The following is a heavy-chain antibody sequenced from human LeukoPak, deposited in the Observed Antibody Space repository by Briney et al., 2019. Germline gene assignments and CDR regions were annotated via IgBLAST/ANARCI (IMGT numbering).Heavy chain of an antibody. V-gene: IGHV1-2*06. CDR1: GYTFTGYY. CDR3: ARTPLSVASRGLFDY. J-gene: IGHJ4*02. Sequence: ASVKVSCKASGYTFTGYYMHWVRQAPGQGLEWMGRINPNSGGTNYAQKFQGRVTMTRDTSISTAYMELSRLRSDDTAVYYCARTPLSVASRGLFDYWGQGTLVTVSS. D-gene: IGHD6-19*01. CDR2: INPNSGGT.